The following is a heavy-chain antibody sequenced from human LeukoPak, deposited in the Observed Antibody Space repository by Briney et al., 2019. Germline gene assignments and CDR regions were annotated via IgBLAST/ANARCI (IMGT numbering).Heavy chain of an antibody. V-gene: IGHV3-21*01. CDR1: GFTFSSYS. Sequence: GGSLRLSCAASGFTFSSYSMNWVRQAPGKGLEWVSSISSSSSYIYYADSVKGRFTISRDNAKNSLYLRMNSLRAEDTAVYYCARDLWSASSSWYYYFDYWGQGTLVTVSS. CDR2: ISSSSSYI. D-gene: IGHD6-13*01. CDR3: ARDLWSASSSWYYYFDY. J-gene: IGHJ4*02.